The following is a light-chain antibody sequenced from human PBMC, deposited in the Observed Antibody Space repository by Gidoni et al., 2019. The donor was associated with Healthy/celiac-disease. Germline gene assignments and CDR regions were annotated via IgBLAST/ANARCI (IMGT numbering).Light chain of an antibody. Sequence: NFMLTQPHSVSESPGKTVTISCTRSSGSIASNYVQWYQQRPGSAPTTVIYEDNQRPSGVPDRFSGSIDSSSNSASLTSSGLKTEDEADYYCQSYDSFVVFGGGTKLTVL. CDR2: EDN. CDR1: SGSIASNY. V-gene: IGLV6-57*04. J-gene: IGLJ2*01. CDR3: QSYDSFVV.